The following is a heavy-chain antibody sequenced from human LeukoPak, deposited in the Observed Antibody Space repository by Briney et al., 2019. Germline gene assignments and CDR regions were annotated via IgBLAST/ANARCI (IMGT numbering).Heavy chain of an antibody. D-gene: IGHD6-13*01. V-gene: IGHV3-74*01. CDR3: AKEAAAADFDY. J-gene: IGHJ4*02. CDR2: INGDGSTI. Sequence: GGSQRLSCAASGFTYINYCMHWVRQAPGKGLVWVSRINGDGSTISYADSVKGRFTISRDNAKNTLYLQMNSLRAEDTAVYYCAKEAAAADFDYWGQGTLVTISP. CDR1: GFTYINYC.